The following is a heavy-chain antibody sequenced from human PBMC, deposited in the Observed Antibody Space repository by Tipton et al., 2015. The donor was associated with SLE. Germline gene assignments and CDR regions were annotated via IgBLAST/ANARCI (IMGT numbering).Heavy chain of an antibody. D-gene: IGHD5-12*01. CDR3: RNGNIVATAAFDI. V-gene: IGHV3-23*01. CDR2: ISGSGGST. J-gene: IGHJ3*02. Sequence: FLRLSCAASGFTFSSYAMSWVRQAPGKGLEWVSAISGSGGSTYYADSVKGRFTISRDNSKNTLYLQMNSLRAEDTAVYYCRNGNIVATAAFDIWGQGTMVTVSS. CDR1: GFTFSSYA.